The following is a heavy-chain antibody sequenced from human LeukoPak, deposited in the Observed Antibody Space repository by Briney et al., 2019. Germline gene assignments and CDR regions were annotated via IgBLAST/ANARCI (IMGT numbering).Heavy chain of an antibody. Sequence: SETLSLTCTVSGDSINNYYWSWIRQPPGKGLQWIAYAHYSGQTNYNPSLKSRVTISVDTSKNQFPLNLSSVTAADTAVYYCARDRLMAGYLDLWGRGTLVTVSS. CDR2: AHYSGQT. D-gene: IGHD6-19*01. V-gene: IGHV4-59*01. CDR1: GDSINNYY. CDR3: ARDRLMAGYLDL. J-gene: IGHJ2*01.